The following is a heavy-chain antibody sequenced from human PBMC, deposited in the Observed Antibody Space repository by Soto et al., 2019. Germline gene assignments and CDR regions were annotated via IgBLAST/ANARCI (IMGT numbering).Heavy chain of an antibody. CDR3: AIGSYLFDY. CDR1: GGSISSYY. V-gene: IGHV4-59*01. D-gene: IGHD1-26*01. Sequence: TSETLSLTCTVSGGSISSYYWSWIRQPSGKGLEWIGYIYYSGSTNYNPSLKSRVTISVDTSKNQFSLKLSSVTAADTAVYYCAIGSYLFDYWGQGTLVTVSS. J-gene: IGHJ4*02. CDR2: IYYSGST.